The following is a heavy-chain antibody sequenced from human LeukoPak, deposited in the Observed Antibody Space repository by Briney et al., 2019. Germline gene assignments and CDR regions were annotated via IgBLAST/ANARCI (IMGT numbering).Heavy chain of an antibody. CDR3: VAFWDYYDSSGYYSDY. V-gene: IGHV1-2*06. J-gene: IGHJ4*02. D-gene: IGHD3-22*01. Sequence: GASVKVSCKASGYTFNGCLMYWVRQVPGQGLEWMGRINPNSGGTNYVQKFQGRVTMTRDTSISTAYMELSRLRSDDTAVYYCVAFWDYYDSSGYYSDYWGQGTLVTVSS. CDR1: GYTFNGCL. CDR2: INPNSGGT.